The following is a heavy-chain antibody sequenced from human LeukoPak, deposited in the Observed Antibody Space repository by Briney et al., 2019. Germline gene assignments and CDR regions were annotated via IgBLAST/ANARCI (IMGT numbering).Heavy chain of an antibody. D-gene: IGHD1-26*01. CDR1: GYTFTGYY. J-gene: IGHJ5*02. Sequence: ASVKVSCKASGYTFTGYYMHWVRQAPGQGLEWMGWISAYNGNTNYAQKLQGRVTMTTDTSTSTAYMELRSLRSDDTAVYYCARVWVSGSYYVHNWFDPWGQGTLVTVSS. CDR3: ARVWVSGSYYVHNWFDP. V-gene: IGHV1-18*04. CDR2: ISAYNGNT.